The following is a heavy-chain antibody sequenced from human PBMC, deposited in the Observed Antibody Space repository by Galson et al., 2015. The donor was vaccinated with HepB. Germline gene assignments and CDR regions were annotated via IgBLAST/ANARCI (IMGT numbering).Heavy chain of an antibody. V-gene: IGHV3-23*01. J-gene: IGHJ4*02. Sequence: SLRLSCAASGFTFSSYAMSWVRQAPGKGLEWVSAISGSGGSTYYADSVKGRFTISRDNSKNTLYLQMNSLRAEDTAVYYCAKDSLHFIAAAHHYWGQGTLVTVSS. CDR1: GFTFSSYA. D-gene: IGHD6-13*01. CDR3: AKDSLHFIAAAHHY. CDR2: ISGSGGST.